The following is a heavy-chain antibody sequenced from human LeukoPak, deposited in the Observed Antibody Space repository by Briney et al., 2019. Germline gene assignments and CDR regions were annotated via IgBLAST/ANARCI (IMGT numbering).Heavy chain of an antibody. CDR3: ATVGAVTDGAFDV. CDR2: IKQDGSEK. CDR1: GFIFSNYW. J-gene: IGHJ3*01. D-gene: IGHD4-17*01. V-gene: IGHV3-7*01. Sequence: PGGSLRLSCAASGFIFSNYWMSWVRQAPGKGLEWVANIKQDGSEKYYVDSVKGRFTISRDNAKNSLYLQMNSLRVEDTAIYYCATVGAVTDGAFDVWGQGTMVTVSS.